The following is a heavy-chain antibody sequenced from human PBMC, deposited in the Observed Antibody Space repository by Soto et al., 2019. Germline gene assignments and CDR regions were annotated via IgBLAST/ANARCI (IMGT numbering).Heavy chain of an antibody. CDR1: GFTFSTSW. Sequence: SLRLSCAASGFTFSTSWMSWVRQAPGKGLEWVANIKQDGSEKYYVDSVKGRFTISRDNAKNSLFLQMNSLRADDTAVFFCARHIVGATTPNAFDIRGPGTMVTLSS. J-gene: IGHJ3*02. CDR2: IKQDGSEK. CDR3: ARHIVGATTPNAFDI. V-gene: IGHV3-7*01. D-gene: IGHD1-26*01.